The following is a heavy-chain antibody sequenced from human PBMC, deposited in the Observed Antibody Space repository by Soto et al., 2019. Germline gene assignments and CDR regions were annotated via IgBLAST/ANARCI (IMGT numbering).Heavy chain of an antibody. Sequence: EVQLVESGGGLVKPGGSLRLSCAASGFTFTNYNLNWVRQAPGKGLEWVASISSSSSYIYYADSVKGRFTISRDNAMNSMYLQMNSLSAEDTAVYYCARMELGGFDIWGQGTMLTVS. CDR1: GFTFTNYN. V-gene: IGHV3-21*01. J-gene: IGHJ3*02. D-gene: IGHD1-26*01. CDR3: ARMELGGFDI. CDR2: ISSSSSYI.